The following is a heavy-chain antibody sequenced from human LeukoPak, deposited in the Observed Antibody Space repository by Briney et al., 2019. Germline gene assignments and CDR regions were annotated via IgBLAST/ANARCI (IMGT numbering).Heavy chain of an antibody. CDR3: ARDPWNATPFDY. CDR1: GFTFSNYW. CDR2: IKQDGSEK. Sequence: PGGSLRLSCAASGFTFSNYWMSWVRQAPGKGLEWVANIKQDGSEKYYVDSVKGRFTISRDNAKNSLYLQMNSLRAEDTALYYCARDPWNATPFDYWGQGTVVTVS. D-gene: IGHD1-1*01. J-gene: IGHJ4*02. V-gene: IGHV3-7*01.